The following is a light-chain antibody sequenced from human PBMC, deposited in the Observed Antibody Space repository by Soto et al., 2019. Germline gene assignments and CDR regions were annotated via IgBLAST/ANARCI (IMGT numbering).Light chain of an antibody. CDR2: DAS. CDR3: QQYNNYPRT. V-gene: IGKV1-5*01. Sequence: DIQMAQSPSTLSASVGDGVTVTCRASESIRTWLAWYQHKPGKAPKFLIYDASTLESGVPPRFSGSGSGTEFTLTISSLQPDDFATYYCQQYNNYPRTFGHGTKVDIK. CDR1: ESIRTW. J-gene: IGKJ1*01.